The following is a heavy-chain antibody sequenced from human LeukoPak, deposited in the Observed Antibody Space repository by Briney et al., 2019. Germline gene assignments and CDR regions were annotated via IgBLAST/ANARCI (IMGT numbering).Heavy chain of an antibody. Sequence: GASVKVSCKASGYTFTGYYMHWVRQAPGQGLEWVGRINPNSGGTNYAQKFQGRVTMTRDASISTAYMELSRLRSDDTAVYYCARVGGIQQGDYWGQGTLVTVSS. V-gene: IGHV1-2*06. J-gene: IGHJ4*02. CDR3: ARVGGIQQGDY. CDR1: GYTFTGYY. CDR2: INPNSGGT. D-gene: IGHD5-18*01.